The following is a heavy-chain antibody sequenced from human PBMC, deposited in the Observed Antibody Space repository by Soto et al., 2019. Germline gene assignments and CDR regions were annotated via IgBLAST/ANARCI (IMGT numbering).Heavy chain of an antibody. Sequence: QVQLVESGGGVVQPGRSLRLSCAASGFTFSSYGMHWVRQAPGKGLEWVAVISYDGSNKKYADYVKGRFTISRDNSKNTVYLQMNSLRAEDTAVYYCAKDQEWRDSYFDYWGQGTLVTVSS. D-gene: IGHD3-3*01. CDR2: ISYDGSNK. V-gene: IGHV3-30*18. CDR3: AKDQEWRDSYFDY. J-gene: IGHJ4*02. CDR1: GFTFSSYG.